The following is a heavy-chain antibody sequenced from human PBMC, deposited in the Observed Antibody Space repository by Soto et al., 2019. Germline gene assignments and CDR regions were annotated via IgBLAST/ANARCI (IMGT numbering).Heavy chain of an antibody. CDR2: IRANYESR. Sequence: SXRLSWLSAVCGFISYEGNLFRHAPGKGLEWVSNIRANYESRYYADSVKGRGSVSRYNAKNSLFLEMKSLRVDDTDVYYCARPTIRDAIDIWGQAPMV. CDR3: ARPTIRDAIDI. D-gene: IGHD2-2*02. J-gene: IGHJ3*02. CDR1: VCGFISYE. V-gene: IGHV3-48*03.